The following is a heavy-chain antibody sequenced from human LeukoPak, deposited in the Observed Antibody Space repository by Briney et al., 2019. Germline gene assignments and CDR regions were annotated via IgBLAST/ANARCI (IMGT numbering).Heavy chain of an antibody. J-gene: IGHJ4*02. CDR3: ARGVYDSSGYYLDY. Sequence: SETLSLTCTVSGGSISSHYWSWIRQPPGKGLEWIGYIYYSGSTNYNPSLKSRVTISVDTSKNQFSLKLSSVIAADTAVYYCARGVYDSSGYYLDYWGQGTLVTVSS. CDR2: IYYSGST. D-gene: IGHD3-22*01. V-gene: IGHV4-59*11. CDR1: GGSISSHY.